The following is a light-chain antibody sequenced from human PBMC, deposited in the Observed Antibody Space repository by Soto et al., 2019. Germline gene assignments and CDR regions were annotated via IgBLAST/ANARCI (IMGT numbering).Light chain of an antibody. Sequence: SYELTQPPSVSVAPGKTARITCGGNNIGSKSVHWHQQKPGQAPVLVIYYDSDRPSGIPERFSGSNSGNTATLTISRVEAGDEADYYCQVWDSSSDHPWVFGGGTKLTVL. CDR3: QVWDSSSDHPWV. CDR1: NIGSKS. CDR2: YDS. V-gene: IGLV3-21*04. J-gene: IGLJ3*02.